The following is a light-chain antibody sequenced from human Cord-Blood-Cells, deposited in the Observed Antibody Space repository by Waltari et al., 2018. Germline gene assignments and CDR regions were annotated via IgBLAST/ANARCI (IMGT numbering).Light chain of an antibody. CDR2: EVS. J-gene: IGLJ3*02. CDR3: SSYTSSSSRV. CDR1: SRDGGGCNY. V-gene: IGLV2-14*01. Sequence: QSALTQPASVSGSPGQSITISCTGTSRDGGGCNYVSWYQPHPGKAPKPMIYEVSNRPSGVSNRFSGSKSGNTASLTISGLQAEDEADYYCSSYTSSSSRVFGGGTKLTVL.